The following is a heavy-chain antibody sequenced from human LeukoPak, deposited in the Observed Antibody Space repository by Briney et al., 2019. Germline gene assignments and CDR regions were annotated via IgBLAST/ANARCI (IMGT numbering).Heavy chain of an antibody. V-gene: IGHV4-30-2*01. D-gene: IGHD3-10*01. CDR3: ARRAPKTPYYYGSGTDYYMDV. Sequence: SETLSLTCAVSGGSISSGGYSWSWIRQPPGKGLEWIGYIYHSGSTYYNPSLKSRVTISVDRSKNQFSLKLSSVTAADTAVYYCARRAPKTPYYYGSGTDYYMDVWGKGTTVTVSS. CDR2: IYHSGST. J-gene: IGHJ6*03. CDR1: GGSISSGGYS.